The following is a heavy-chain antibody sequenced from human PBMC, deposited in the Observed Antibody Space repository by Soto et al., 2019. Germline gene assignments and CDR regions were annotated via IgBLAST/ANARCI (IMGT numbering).Heavy chain of an antibody. Sequence: ESGGGVVQPGRSLRLSCVASGFTFSSYAMHWVRQAPGKGLEWVAVISYDGSNKYYADSVKGRFTISRDNSKNTLYLQMNSLRAEDTAVYYCARGVVVAATWGYFDYWGQGTLVTVSS. V-gene: IGHV3-30-3*01. J-gene: IGHJ4*02. D-gene: IGHD2-15*01. CDR2: ISYDGSNK. CDR1: GFTFSSYA. CDR3: ARGVVVAATWGYFDY.